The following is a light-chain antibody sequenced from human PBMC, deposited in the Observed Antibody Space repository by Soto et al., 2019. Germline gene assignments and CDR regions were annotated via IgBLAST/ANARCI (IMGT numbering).Light chain of an antibody. Sequence: EIVLTQSPGTLSLSPGERATLSCRASQSVSRSYLAWYQQKPGQAPRLLIYGASSRVTGIPDRFSGSGSGTDFTLTISRLEPEDVAVYYCQQYGSAPWTFGQGTKVEI. V-gene: IGKV3-20*01. CDR2: GAS. J-gene: IGKJ1*01. CDR1: QSVSRSY. CDR3: QQYGSAPWT.